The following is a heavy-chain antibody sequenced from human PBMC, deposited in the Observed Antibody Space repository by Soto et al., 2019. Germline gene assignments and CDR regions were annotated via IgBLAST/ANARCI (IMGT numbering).Heavy chain of an antibody. J-gene: IGHJ6*02. D-gene: IGHD4-17*01. CDR3: AXGVYGDFPDYYYYYGMDV. CDR1: GFTFSSYA. Sequence: GGSLRLSCAASGFTFSSYAMSWVRQAPGKGLEWVSAISGSGGSTYYADSVKGRFTISRDNSKNTLYLQMNRLRAEDTAVYYCAXGVYGDFPDYYYYYGMDVWGQGTTVTVSS. V-gene: IGHV3-23*01. CDR2: ISGSGGST.